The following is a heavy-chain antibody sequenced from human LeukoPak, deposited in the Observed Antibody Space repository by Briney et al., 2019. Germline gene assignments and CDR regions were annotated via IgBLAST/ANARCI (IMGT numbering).Heavy chain of an antibody. D-gene: IGHD2-15*01. V-gene: IGHV3-53*01. CDR2: IYDGGST. CDR3: AKDGCSGGSCYSDY. J-gene: IGHJ4*02. Sequence: GGSLRLSCAASGFTVSSNSISWVRQAPGKGLEWVSVIYDGGSTYHADSVKGRFTISRDNSKNTLYVQMNSLRAEDTAVYYCAKDGCSGGSCYSDYWGQGTLVIVSS. CDR1: GFTVSSNS.